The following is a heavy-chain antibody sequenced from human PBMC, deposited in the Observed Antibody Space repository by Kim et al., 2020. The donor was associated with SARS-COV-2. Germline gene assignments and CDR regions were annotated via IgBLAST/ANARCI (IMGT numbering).Heavy chain of an antibody. D-gene: IGHD6-6*01. Sequence: SRVTISVDTSKNQFSLKLSSVTAADTAVYYCARAKQLVLRNYYYYYGMDVWGQGTTVTVSS. CDR3: ARAKQLVLRNYYYYYGMDV. J-gene: IGHJ6*02. V-gene: IGHV4-59*01.